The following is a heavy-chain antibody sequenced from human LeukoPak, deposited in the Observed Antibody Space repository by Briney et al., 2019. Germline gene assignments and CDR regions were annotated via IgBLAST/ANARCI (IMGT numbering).Heavy chain of an antibody. CDR1: GYTLNKYW. J-gene: IGHJ6*02. CDR3: ARRADVTLVRGVAYGMDV. Sequence: GGSLRLSCAASGYTLNKYWMYWVRQAPGKGPVWVSRMNSDGQTTSYADSVKGRFTISRDNAKNTLYLQLNSLRAEDTAVYYCARRADVTLVRGVAYGMDVWGQGTTVTVSS. D-gene: IGHD3-10*01. V-gene: IGHV3-74*01. CDR2: MNSDGQTT.